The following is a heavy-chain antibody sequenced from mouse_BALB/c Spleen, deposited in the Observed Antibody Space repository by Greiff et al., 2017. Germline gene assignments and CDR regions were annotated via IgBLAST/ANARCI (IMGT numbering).Heavy chain of an antibody. CDR2: ILPGSGST. CDR1: GYTFSSYW. V-gene: IGHV1-9*01. J-gene: IGHJ3*01. CDR3: ARKDYRYGFAY. Sequence: QVQLQQSGAELMKPGASVKISCKATGYTFSSYWIEWVKQRPGHGLEWIGEILPGSGSTNYNEKFKGKATFTADTSSNTAYMQLSSLTSEDSAVYYCARKDYRYGFAYWGQGTLVTVSA. D-gene: IGHD2-14*01.